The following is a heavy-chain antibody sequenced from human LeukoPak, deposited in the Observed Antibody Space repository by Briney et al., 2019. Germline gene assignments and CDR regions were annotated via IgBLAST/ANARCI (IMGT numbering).Heavy chain of an antibody. D-gene: IGHD1-7*01. Sequence: GGSLRLSCAASGFTFSSYSMYWVRQAPGKGLEWVSSIGSRSAYTYYADSVKGRFTISRDNTKNSLYLQMNSLRAGDTAVYYCARGGLNFDAFDIWGQGTMVTVSS. CDR3: ARGGLNFDAFDI. V-gene: IGHV3-21*01. CDR2: IGSRSAYT. CDR1: GFTFSSYS. J-gene: IGHJ3*02.